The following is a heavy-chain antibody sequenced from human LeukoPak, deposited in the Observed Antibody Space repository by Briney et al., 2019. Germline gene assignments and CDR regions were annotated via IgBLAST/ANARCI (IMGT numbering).Heavy chain of an antibody. CDR3: ATSSSVTHTRDL. J-gene: IGHJ5*02. V-gene: IGHV1-2*02. CDR2: INPHSGAT. CDR1: GYAFSAVY. Sequence: ASVKASSTPSGYAFSAVYFNWVRQAPGHRLEWMGWINPHSGATNYAQRFQGRVSMDASIDTAYMELSRLTSDDTAVYYCATSSSVTHTRDLWGEGTRVTVSS. D-gene: IGHD5/OR15-5a*01.